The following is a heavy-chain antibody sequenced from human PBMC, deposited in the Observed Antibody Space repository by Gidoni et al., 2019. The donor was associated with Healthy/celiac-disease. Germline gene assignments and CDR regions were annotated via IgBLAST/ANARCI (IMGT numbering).Heavy chain of an antibody. V-gene: IGHV4-38-2*02. J-gene: IGHJ4*02. CDR2: IYHSGST. Sequence: QVQLQESGPGLVKPSETLSLTCTVSGYSISSGYYWGWIRQPPGKGLEWIGSIYHSGSTYYNPSLKSRVTISVDTSKNQFSLKLSSVTAADTAVYYCARDKNYYFDYWGQGTLVTVSS. CDR1: GYSISSGYY. CDR3: ARDKNYYFDY.